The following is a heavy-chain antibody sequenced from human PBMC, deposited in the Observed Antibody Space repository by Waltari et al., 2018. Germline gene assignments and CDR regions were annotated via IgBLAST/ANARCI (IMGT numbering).Heavy chain of an antibody. CDR1: GFTFSSYR. V-gene: IGHV3-48*04. Sequence: EVQLVESGGGLVQPGGSLRLSCAASGFTFSSYRMNWVRQAPGKGLEWVSYMSSSSGTIYYADSGKGRFTISRDNAKNSLYLQMNSLRAEDTAVYYCARRYSSGFDYWGQGTLVTVSS. CDR3: ARRYSSGFDY. D-gene: IGHD6-19*01. CDR2: MSSSSGTI. J-gene: IGHJ4*02.